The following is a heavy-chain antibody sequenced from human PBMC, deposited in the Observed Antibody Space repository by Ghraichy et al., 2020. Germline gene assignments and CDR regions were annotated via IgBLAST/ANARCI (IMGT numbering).Heavy chain of an antibody. CDR3: ARGLVRPYYYHMDV. CDR1: GDSVSSNNAA. Sequence: SQTLSLTCTISGDSVSSNNAAWNWIRQSPSRGLEWLGRTFYTSTWYTNYGGSVKGRISITADTSKNHFSLQLNSVTPEDTGVYYCARGLVRPYYYHMDVGGSGTTVAVSS. J-gene: IGHJ6*03. V-gene: IGHV6-1*01. CDR2: TFYTSTWYT. D-gene: IGHD2-8*02.